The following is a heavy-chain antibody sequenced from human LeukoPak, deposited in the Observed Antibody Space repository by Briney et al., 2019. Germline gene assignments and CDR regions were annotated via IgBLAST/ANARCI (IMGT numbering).Heavy chain of an antibody. CDR1: GGSISSGGYY. D-gene: IGHD2-15*01. CDR3: ARDCSGDGCYSRALAI. V-gene: IGHV4-30-2*06. CDR2: IHHSGST. Sequence: PSQTLSLTCTVSGGSISSGGYYWSWIRQSPGKGLEWIGQIHHSGSTIYNPSLKSRVTISVDKSRSQLSLKVDSVTAADSAVYYCARDCSGDGCYSRALAIWGQGTMVIVSS. J-gene: IGHJ3*02.